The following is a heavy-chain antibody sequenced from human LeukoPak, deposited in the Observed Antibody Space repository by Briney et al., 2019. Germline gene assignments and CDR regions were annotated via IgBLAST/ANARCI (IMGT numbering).Heavy chain of an antibody. CDR3: ARGGQFYYDSSGYYYDSFDY. CDR1: GGSISSGGYY. D-gene: IGHD3-22*01. V-gene: IGHV4-31*03. Sequence: PSQTLSLTCTVSGGSISSGGYYWSWIRQHPGKGLEWIGYIYYSGSTYYNPSLKSRVTISVDTSKNQFSLKLSSVTAADTAVYYCARGGQFYYDSSGYYYDSFDYWGQGTLVTVSS. J-gene: IGHJ4*02. CDR2: IYYSGST.